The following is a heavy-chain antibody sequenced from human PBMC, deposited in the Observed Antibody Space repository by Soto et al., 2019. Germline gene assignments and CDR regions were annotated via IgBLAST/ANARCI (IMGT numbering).Heavy chain of an antibody. CDR2: ISSGTT. V-gene: IGHV4-34*01. CDR3: ARGPYSRGVGATNPSH. J-gene: IGHJ4*02. D-gene: IGHD1-26*01. CDR1: GGSFSGYY. Sequence: QVQLQQWGAGLLKPSETLSLTCAVYGGSFSGYYWSWIRQPPGKGLEWIGEISSGTTNYNPSLNSRVTISADTSKNQFSLKLSSVTAADTAVYYCARGPYSRGVGATNPSHWGQGTLVTVSA.